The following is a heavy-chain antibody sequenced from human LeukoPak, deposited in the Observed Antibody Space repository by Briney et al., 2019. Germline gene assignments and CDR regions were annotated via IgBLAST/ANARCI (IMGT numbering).Heavy chain of an antibody. D-gene: IGHD1-26*01. CDR3: ASQGHHGKIVGTTLSYFYMDV. Sequence: KTSETLSLTCAVYGGSFSGYYWSWIRQPPGKGLEWIGEINHSGSTNYNPTLKSRVTISVDTSKNQFSLKLSSVPAADTAFYYCASQGHHGKIVGTTLSYFYMDVWGKGTTVTVSS. J-gene: IGHJ6*03. CDR1: GGSFSGYY. CDR2: INHSGST. V-gene: IGHV4-34*01.